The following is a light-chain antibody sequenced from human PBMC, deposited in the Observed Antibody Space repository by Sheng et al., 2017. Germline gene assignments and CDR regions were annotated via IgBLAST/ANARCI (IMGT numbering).Light chain of an antibody. V-gene: IGKV1-39*01. Sequence: DIQMTQSPSSLSASVGRQSHRHLPGKSEHWQLLKLVSAETRGAPTLLIYDTSNLHSGVLIKVSGSGSGTDFTLTISSLQPEDFATYYCQQSSSARWTFGQGTTVDIK. CDR1: EHWQL. CDR2: DTS. CDR3: QQSSSARWT. J-gene: IGKJ1*01.